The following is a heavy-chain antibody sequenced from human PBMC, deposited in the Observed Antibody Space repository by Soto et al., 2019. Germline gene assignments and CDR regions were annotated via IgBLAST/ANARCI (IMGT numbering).Heavy chain of an antibody. Sequence: HPGGSLRPSSAASGFALSTYAMTWVRKAPGKGLEWVSGMSGIGGSSYYAASVKGRFTISRDNSKNTLFLQMNGLRAEDTAVYYCAKVTKRAAAGRYEYYKYGMDVWGQGTTVTVS. CDR3: AKVTKRAAAGRYEYYKYGMDV. V-gene: IGHV3-23*01. J-gene: IGHJ6*02. CDR1: GFALSTYA. D-gene: IGHD6-13*01. CDR2: MSGIGGSS.